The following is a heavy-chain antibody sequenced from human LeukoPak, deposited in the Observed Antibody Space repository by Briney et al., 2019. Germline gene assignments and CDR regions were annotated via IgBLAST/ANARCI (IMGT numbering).Heavy chain of an antibody. J-gene: IGHJ5*02. CDR3: ATDLFAGSTGWFDP. CDR2: ITASGGTT. D-gene: IGHD1-14*01. CDR1: GFTFASYA. V-gene: IGHV3-23*01. Sequence: GGSLRLSCAASGFTFASYAMSWVRQAPGRGLEWVSSITASGGTTYNADSVKGRFTISRDNSKNTLFLQMSSLRAEDTAVYYCATDLFAGSTGWFDPWGQGTLVTVSS.